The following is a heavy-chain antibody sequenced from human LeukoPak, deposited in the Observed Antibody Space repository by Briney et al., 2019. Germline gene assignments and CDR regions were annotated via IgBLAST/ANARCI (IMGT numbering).Heavy chain of an antibody. D-gene: IGHD6-19*01. J-gene: IGHJ4*02. CDR1: GFTFSSYA. Sequence: GGSLRLSCAASGFTFSSYAMSWVRQAPGKGLEWVSAISGSGGSTYYADSVKGRLTISRDNSKNTLYLQMNSLRVEDTAVYYCAKSYSGGWYVVDSWGQGTLVTVSS. CDR3: AKSYSGGWYVVDS. V-gene: IGHV3-23*01. CDR2: ISGSGGST.